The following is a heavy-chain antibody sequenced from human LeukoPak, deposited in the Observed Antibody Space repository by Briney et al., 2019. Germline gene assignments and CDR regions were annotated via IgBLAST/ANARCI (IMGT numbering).Heavy chain of an antibody. CDR1: GFSFSSYA. J-gene: IGHJ4*02. CDR3: AKGGIGSSPGLDS. D-gene: IGHD5-18*01. Sequence: PGGSLRLSCAVSGFSFSSYAMSWVRQAPGKGLEWVSSIAVSGGGPYYGDSVKGRFTISRDNSKNTVYLQMNSLRAEDTAIYSCAKGGIGSSPGLDSWGQGTLVTVSS. CDR2: IAVSGGGP. V-gene: IGHV3-23*01.